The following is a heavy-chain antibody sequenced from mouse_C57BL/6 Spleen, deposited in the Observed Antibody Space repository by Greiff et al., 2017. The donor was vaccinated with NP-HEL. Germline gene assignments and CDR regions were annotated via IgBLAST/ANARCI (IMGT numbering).Heavy chain of an antibody. CDR1: GYTFTSYW. CDR2: IDPSDSYT. CDR3: AITGTTGYFDV. Sequence: QVQLKQPGAELVKPGASVKLSCKASGYTFTSYWMQWVKQRPGQGLEWIGEIDPSDSYTNYNQKFKGKATLTVDTSSSTAYMQLSSLTSEDSAVYYCAITGTTGYFDVWGTGTTVTVSS. D-gene: IGHD4-1*01. V-gene: IGHV1-50*01. J-gene: IGHJ1*03.